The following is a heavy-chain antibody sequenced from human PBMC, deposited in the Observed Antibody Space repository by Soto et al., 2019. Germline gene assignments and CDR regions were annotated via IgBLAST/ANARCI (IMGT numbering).Heavy chain of an antibody. CDR3: ARDRYSYYDFWSGSLPYYYFGMDL. CDR2: IKQDGSEK. V-gene: IGHV3-7*01. D-gene: IGHD3-3*01. J-gene: IGHJ6*02. Sequence: EVQLVESGGGLVQPGGSLRLSCAASGFTFSSYWMSWVRQAPGMGLEWVANIKQDGSEKYYVDSVKGRFTISRDNAKNSLYLQMNSLRAEYTAVYYCARDRYSYYDFWSGSLPYYYFGMDLWGQGTTLTVSS. CDR1: GFTFSSYW.